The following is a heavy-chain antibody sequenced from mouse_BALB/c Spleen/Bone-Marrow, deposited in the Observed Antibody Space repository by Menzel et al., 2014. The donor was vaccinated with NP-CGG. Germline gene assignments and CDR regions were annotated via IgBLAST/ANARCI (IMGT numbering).Heavy chain of an antibody. Sequence: EVNLVESGGGLVKSGGSLKLSCAASGFTFSNYGMSWVRQTPEKRLEWVATISGGGSYTFYSDSMKGRFTISRDNAKNNLYLQLSSLRSEDTALYYCARHAYYDQTEVSFVYWGQGTLVTVSA. V-gene: IGHV5-9-2*01. J-gene: IGHJ3*01. D-gene: IGHD2-4*01. CDR2: ISGGGSYT. CDR3: ARHAYYDQTEVSFVY. CDR1: GFTFSNYG.